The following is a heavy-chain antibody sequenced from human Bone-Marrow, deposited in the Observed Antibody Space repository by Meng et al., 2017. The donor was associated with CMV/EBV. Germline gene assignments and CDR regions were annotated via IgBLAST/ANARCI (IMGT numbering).Heavy chain of an antibody. CDR1: GFTFDDYG. CDR2: INWNGGST. Sequence: LKISCAASGFTFDDYGMSWVRQAPGKGLEWVSGINWNGGSTGYADSVKGRFTISRDNAKNSLYLQMNSLRAEDTALYYCARDRLSPRFARTYYDFWSGYLGPHYFDYWGQGTLVTVSS. V-gene: IGHV3-20*04. D-gene: IGHD3-3*01. J-gene: IGHJ4*02. CDR3: ARDRLSPRFARTYYDFWSGYLGPHYFDY.